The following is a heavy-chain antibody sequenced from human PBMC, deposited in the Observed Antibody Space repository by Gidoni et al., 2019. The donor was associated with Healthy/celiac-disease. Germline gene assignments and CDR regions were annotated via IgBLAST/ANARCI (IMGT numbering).Heavy chain of an antibody. D-gene: IGHD1-26*01. V-gene: IGHV3-64D*06. CDR1: GFTFLSYA. CDR3: VKDSAGEWELLYSPDY. CDR2: ISSNGSST. Sequence: EVQLVESGGGLVQPGGSLRLSCSASGFTFLSYAMHWVRQAPGKGLEYVSAISSNGSSTYYADSVKGRFTISRDNSKNTLYLQMSSLRAEDTAVYYCVKDSAGEWELLYSPDYWGQGTLVTVSS. J-gene: IGHJ4*02.